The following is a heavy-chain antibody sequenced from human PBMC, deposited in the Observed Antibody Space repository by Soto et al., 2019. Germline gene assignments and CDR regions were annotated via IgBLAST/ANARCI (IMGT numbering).Heavy chain of an antibody. Sequence: SETLSLTCTVSGGSISSYYWSWIRQPPGKGLEWIGYIYYSGSTNYNPSLKSRVTISVDTSKNQFSLKLSSVTAADTAVYYCARVSDYYDSSGYYYFDYWGQGTLVTVSS. D-gene: IGHD3-22*01. CDR1: GGSISSYY. V-gene: IGHV4-59*01. CDR3: ARVSDYYDSSGYYYFDY. J-gene: IGHJ4*02. CDR2: IYYSGST.